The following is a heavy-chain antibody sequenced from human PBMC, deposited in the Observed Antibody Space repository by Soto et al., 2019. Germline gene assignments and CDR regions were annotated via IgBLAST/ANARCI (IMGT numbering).Heavy chain of an antibody. CDR2: ISGSGGST. Sequence: GSLRLSCAASGFTFSSYAMSWVRQAPGKGLEWVSAISGSGGSTYYADSVKGRFTISRDNSKNTLYLQMNSLRAEDTAVYYCAKPKRAYDILTGYYPFFWGQGTLVTVSS. V-gene: IGHV3-23*01. J-gene: IGHJ4*02. CDR1: GFTFSSYA. D-gene: IGHD3-9*01. CDR3: AKPKRAYDILTGYYPFF.